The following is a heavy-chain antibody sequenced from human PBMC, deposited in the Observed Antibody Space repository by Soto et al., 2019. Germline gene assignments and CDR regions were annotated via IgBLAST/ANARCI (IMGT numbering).Heavy chain of an antibody. CDR2: ISSSGSTI. V-gene: IGHV3-21*01. J-gene: IGHJ6*02. Sequence: GGSLRLSCAASGFTFSTYTINWVRQAPGKGLEWVSSISSSGSTIFYADSVKDRFTISRDNAKASVFLQMNSLRAEDTALYYFAGGACGGDGMDVWVLGSAVTVS. CDR3: AGGACGGDGMDV. CDR1: GFTFSTYT. D-gene: IGHD2-21*01.